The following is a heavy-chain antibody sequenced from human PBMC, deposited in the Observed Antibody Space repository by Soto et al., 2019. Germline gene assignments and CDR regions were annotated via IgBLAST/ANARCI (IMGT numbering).Heavy chain of an antibody. CDR1: GDSIRGYTYL. CDR3: ARLDSSAGGDC. D-gene: IGHD6-19*01. CDR2: IYSSGDA. J-gene: IGHJ4*02. Sequence: QVQLQESGPGLVKPSETLSLTCTVSGDSIRGYTYLWGWIRQSPGKGLEWIGNIYSSGDANYNPSLKSRVTISVDTSKNQFSLQLRSVTAADTAVYFCARLDSSAGGDCWGQGTLVTVSS. V-gene: IGHV4-39*01.